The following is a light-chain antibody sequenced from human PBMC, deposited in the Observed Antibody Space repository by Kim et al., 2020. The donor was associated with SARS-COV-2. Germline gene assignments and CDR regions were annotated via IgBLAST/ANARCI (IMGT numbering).Light chain of an antibody. CDR2: GRD. CDR3: CSRDRGGAPFYV. Sequence: LGQTVRMTCQGDRLRSFSASWYQQKPGQAPVLVVHGRDDRPSGIPDRFSGSYSGNTASLTITGAQAEDEADYYCCSRDRGGAPFYVFGTGTKVTVL. V-gene: IGLV3-19*01. CDR1: RLRSFS. J-gene: IGLJ1*01.